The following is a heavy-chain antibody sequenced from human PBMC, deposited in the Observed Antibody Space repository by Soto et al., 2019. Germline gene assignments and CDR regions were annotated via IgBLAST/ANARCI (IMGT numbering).Heavy chain of an antibody. CDR3: SRELLAHSWFDP. J-gene: IGHJ5*02. D-gene: IGHD2-21*01. V-gene: IGHV4-31*03. CDR1: GGSISSGGYY. Sequence: QVQLQESGPGLVKPSQTLSLTCTVSGGSISSGGYYWSWIRQHPGKGLEWIGYIYYSGSTYYNPSLKSRVTISVDTSKNHFPLKLSSVTAADTAVYYCSRELLAHSWFDPWGQGTLVTVSS. CDR2: IYYSGST.